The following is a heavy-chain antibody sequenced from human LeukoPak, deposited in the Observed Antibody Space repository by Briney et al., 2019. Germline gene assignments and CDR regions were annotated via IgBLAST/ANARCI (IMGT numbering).Heavy chain of an antibody. CDR1: GYIFTSHK. Sequence: ASVKVSCKTSGYIFTSHKIHWVRQAPGHGLEWMAIIDPNGRTTYAQKVQDRVTLTRDTSTRTFYMEPSSLRSEDAAVYYCARDRSAWSYSFDYWGQGTLVTVSS. J-gene: IGHJ4*02. V-gene: IGHV1-46*01. D-gene: IGHD6-19*01. CDR3: ARDRSAWSYSFDY. CDR2: IDPNGRT.